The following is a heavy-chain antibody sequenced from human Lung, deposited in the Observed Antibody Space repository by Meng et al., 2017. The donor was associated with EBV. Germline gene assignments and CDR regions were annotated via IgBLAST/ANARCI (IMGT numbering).Heavy chain of an antibody. CDR2: VYHRGDT. Sequence: QWRLPVSGPGLVKPSGTLSLTCTVSGDSISSDIWWSWVRQPPGKGLEWIGEVYHRGDTNYNPSLKSRVDISVDKSKNQFYLSLFSVTAADTAVYYCGRDQGRELINHWGQGTLVTVSS. V-gene: IGHV4-4*02. CDR3: GRDQGRELINH. CDR1: GDSISSDIW. J-gene: IGHJ4*02. D-gene: IGHD1-7*01.